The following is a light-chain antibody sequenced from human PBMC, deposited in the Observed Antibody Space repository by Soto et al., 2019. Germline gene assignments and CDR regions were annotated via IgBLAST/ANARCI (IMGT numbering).Light chain of an antibody. CDR3: QQYNKWPLT. Sequence: EIMMTQSPGTLSASPGERATRSCRASQSVSSNLAWYQQKPGQAPRLRIYAVSTRATGIPARVSGSGSGTEFTLTISSLQSEDFAVYYCQQYNKWPLTFGQGTKVEIK. V-gene: IGKV3-15*01. J-gene: IGKJ1*01. CDR2: AVS. CDR1: QSVSSN.